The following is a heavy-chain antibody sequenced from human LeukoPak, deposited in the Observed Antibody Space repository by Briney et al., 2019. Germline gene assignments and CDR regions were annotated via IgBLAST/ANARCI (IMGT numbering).Heavy chain of an antibody. V-gene: IGHV3-74*01. J-gene: IGHJ4*02. CDR2: ISPTGSTT. D-gene: IGHD6-6*01. CDR3: ARGPNSNWSGLDF. Sequence: GGSLRLSCIASGFSFSGHWMHWARQLPGKGLVWVSRISPTGSTTSYADSVKGRFTVSRDNAKNTLYLQVNNLRAEDTAVYYCARGPNSNWSGLDFWGQGTLLTVSS. CDR1: GFSFSGHW.